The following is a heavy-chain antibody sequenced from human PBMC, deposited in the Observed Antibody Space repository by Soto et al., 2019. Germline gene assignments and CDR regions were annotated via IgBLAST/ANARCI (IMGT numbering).Heavy chain of an antibody. Sequence: QVQLVESGGGVVQPGRSLRLSCVASGFTFSTYGIHWVRQAPGKGLEWLAVIWFDGSIKYYGDSVKGRFTVSRDNSKNTLYLQMNSLIAEDTAVYYCARAVGPFDYWGQGTLVTVSS. CDR1: GFTFSTYG. CDR2: IWFDGSIK. V-gene: IGHV3-33*01. D-gene: IGHD1-26*01. CDR3: ARAVGPFDY. J-gene: IGHJ4*02.